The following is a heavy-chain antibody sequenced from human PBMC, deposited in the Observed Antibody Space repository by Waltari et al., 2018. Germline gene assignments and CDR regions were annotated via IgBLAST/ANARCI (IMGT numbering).Heavy chain of an antibody. Sequence: QLQLQESGPGLVKPSETLSLTCTVSGGSISSSSYSWGWIRPPPGTGLEWIGRIYYSGSTVYNPSLKSRVTISVDTSKNQVSLKLSSGTAADTALYYCARVQGLTGVYWGQGTLVTVSS. V-gene: IGHV4-39*07. CDR3: ARVQGLTGVY. CDR1: GGSISSSSYS. J-gene: IGHJ4*02. D-gene: IGHD2-8*02. CDR2: IYYSGST.